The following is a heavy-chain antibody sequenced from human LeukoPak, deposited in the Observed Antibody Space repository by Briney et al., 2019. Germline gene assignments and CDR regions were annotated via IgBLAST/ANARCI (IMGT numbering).Heavy chain of an antibody. Sequence: GESLKISCQGSGYSFTSYWIGWVRQMPGKGLEWMGIIYPGDSDTRYSPSFQGQVTISADKSISTAYLQWSSLKASDTAMYYCARHEKYYYDSSGYNAFDIWGQGTMVTVSS. CDR2: IYPGDSDT. D-gene: IGHD3-22*01. V-gene: IGHV5-51*01. J-gene: IGHJ3*02. CDR1: GYSFTSYW. CDR3: ARHEKYYYDSSGYNAFDI.